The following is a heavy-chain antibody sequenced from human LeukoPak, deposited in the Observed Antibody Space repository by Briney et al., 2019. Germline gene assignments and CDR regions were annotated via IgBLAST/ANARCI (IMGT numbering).Heavy chain of an antibody. CDR3: ARESYGDYQNWFDP. Sequence: ASVKVSCKASGYTFTSYAMNWVRQAPGQGLEWMGWINTNTGNPTYAQGFTGRFVFSLDTSVSTAYLQISSLKAEDTAVYYCARESYGDYQNWFDPWGQGTLVTVSS. J-gene: IGHJ5*02. CDR2: INTNTGNP. CDR1: GYTFTSYA. V-gene: IGHV7-4-1*02. D-gene: IGHD4-17*01.